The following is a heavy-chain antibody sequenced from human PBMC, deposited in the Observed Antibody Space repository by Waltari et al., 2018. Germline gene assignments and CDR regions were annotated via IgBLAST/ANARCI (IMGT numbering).Heavy chain of an antibody. J-gene: IGHJ4*02. D-gene: IGHD6-19*01. CDR3: ARQYSSLVLRVGYYFDY. Sequence: QLQLQESGPGLVKPSETPSLTCTVSGGSIRSSIYYWGWIRQPPGKGLEWIGIIYYSGSTYYNPSLKSRVTISVDTSKNQFSLKLSSVTAADTAVYYCARQYSSLVLRVGYYFDYWGQGTLVTVSS. CDR2: IYYSGST. CDR1: GGSIRSSIYY. V-gene: IGHV4-39*07.